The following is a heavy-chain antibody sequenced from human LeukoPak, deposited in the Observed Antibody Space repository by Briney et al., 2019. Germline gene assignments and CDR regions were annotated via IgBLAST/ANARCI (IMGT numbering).Heavy chain of an antibody. D-gene: IGHD1-26*01. J-gene: IGHJ4*02. CDR3: AKEGHSGSYRSYYFDY. CDR1: GFTFNSYW. Sequence: QTGGSLRLSCAASGFTFNSYWMSWVRQAPGKRLECVANIKQDGSEKYYADSVKGRFTISRDNSKNTLYLQMNSLRAEDTAVYYCAKEGHSGSYRSYYFDYWGQGTLVTVSS. V-gene: IGHV3-7*01. CDR2: IKQDGSEK.